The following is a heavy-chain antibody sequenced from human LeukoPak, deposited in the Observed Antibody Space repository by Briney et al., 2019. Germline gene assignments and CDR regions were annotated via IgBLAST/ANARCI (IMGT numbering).Heavy chain of an antibody. CDR1: GYTFTGYY. D-gene: IGHD2-2*01. V-gene: IGHV1-2*02. J-gene: IGHJ4*02. CDR2: INPNSGGT. CDR3: ARDLEDIVVVPAVPFDY. Sequence: ASVKVSCKASGYTFTGYYMHWVRQAPGQGLEWMGWINPNSGGTNYAQKFQGRVTMTRDTSISTAYMELSRLRSDDTAVYYCARDLEDIVVVPAVPFDYWGQGTLVTVSS.